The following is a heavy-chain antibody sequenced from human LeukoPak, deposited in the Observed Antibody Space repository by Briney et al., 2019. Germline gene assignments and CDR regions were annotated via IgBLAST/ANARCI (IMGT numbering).Heavy chain of an antibody. J-gene: IGHJ4*02. D-gene: IGHD2-15*01. Sequence: GRSLRLSCAASGFTFSSYGMHWVRQAPGKGLEWVAVIWYDGSNKYYADSVKDRFTISRDNSKNTLYLLMNSLIPEDTAVYYCAREVVSSPSYFDSWGQGTLVTVSS. CDR2: IWYDGSNK. V-gene: IGHV3-33*01. CDR1: GFTFSSYG. CDR3: AREVVSSPSYFDS.